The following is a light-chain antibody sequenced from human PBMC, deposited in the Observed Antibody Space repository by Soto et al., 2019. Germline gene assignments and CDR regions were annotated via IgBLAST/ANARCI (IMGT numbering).Light chain of an antibody. Sequence: DIEMIQSPSTLSASVGDRVTITCRASQTIRRWLAWYQQRPGKAPKVLIYDASTLESGVPARFSGSGPETQFSLTISSLQPEDSATYYCQHYNCAPWTFGQGTKVEIK. CDR2: DAS. CDR1: QTIRRW. V-gene: IGKV1-5*01. CDR3: QHYNCAPWT. J-gene: IGKJ1*01.